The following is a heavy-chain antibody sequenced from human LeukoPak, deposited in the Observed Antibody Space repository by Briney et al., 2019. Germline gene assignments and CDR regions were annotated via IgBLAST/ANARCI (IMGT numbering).Heavy chain of an antibody. CDR2: IQSRTDGGTA. D-gene: IGHD2-21*02. J-gene: IGHJ4*02. V-gene: IGHV3-15*07. Sequence: GGSLRLSCAASGFAFNNAWMNWARQAPGQGLEWVGRIQSRTDGGTADYAAPVKGRFAISRDDSKNTLYLQMNSLKTEDTAMYYCATTPLGNCVASTCYSPFDYWGQGTLVTVSS. CDR1: GFAFNNAW. CDR3: ATTPLGNCVASTCYSPFDY.